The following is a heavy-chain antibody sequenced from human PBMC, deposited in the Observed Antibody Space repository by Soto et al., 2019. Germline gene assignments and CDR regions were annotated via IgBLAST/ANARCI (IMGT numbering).Heavy chain of an antibody. CDR2: IYYSGST. Sequence: PSETLSLTCTVSGGSISSYYWSWIRQPPGKGLEWIGYIYYSGSTNYNPSLKSRVTISVDTSKNQFSLKLSSVTAADTAVYYCAREGDYYDSSGYYTSGFQHWGQGTLVTVLL. D-gene: IGHD3-22*01. J-gene: IGHJ1*01. CDR3: AREGDYYDSSGYYTSGFQH. V-gene: IGHV4-59*01. CDR1: GGSISSYY.